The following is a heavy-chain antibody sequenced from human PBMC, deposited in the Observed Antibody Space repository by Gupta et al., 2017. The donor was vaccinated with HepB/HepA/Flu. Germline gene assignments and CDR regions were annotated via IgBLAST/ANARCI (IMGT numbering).Heavy chain of an antibody. Sequence: QLHLQESGPGLVKPSETLSLTCTVSGGSISGSPYYWGWIRQPPGKGLEWIGSIHYSGSTYYNPSLKSRVTMPVDTSKKQFSLKLTSVTAADTAVYYCARHAPMDSTGDFDFWGQGILVTVSS. D-gene: IGHD7-27*01. V-gene: IGHV4-39*01. CDR2: IHYSGST. CDR3: ARHAPMDSTGDFDF. J-gene: IGHJ4*02. CDR1: GGSISGSPYY.